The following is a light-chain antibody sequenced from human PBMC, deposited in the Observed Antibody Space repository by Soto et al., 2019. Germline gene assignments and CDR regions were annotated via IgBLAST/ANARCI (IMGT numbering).Light chain of an antibody. J-gene: IGLJ1*01. CDR1: SSDVGGYDY. V-gene: IGLV2-8*01. Sequence: QSALTQPASVSGSPGESITISCTGTSSDVGGYDYVSWYQQHPGKAPKLMIYDVSKRPSGVPDRFSGSKSGNTASLTVSGLQTEDEADYYCSSYAGGNEVFGTGTKVTVL. CDR2: DVS. CDR3: SSYAGGNEV.